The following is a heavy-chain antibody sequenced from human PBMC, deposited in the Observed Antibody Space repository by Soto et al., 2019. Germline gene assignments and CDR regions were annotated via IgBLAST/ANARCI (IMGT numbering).Heavy chain of an antibody. CDR1: GDTFSNSA. CDR3: AREKAATGPLHY. Sequence: QVQLVQSGAEVKKPGSSVKVSCKASGDTFSNSAISWVRQAPGQGLEWMGGIIPFFGTENYAQKFQGRVTITADESTSTYYMELSSLRSGDSAVYYCAREKAATGPLHYWGQGTLVTVSS. CDR2: IIPFFGTE. D-gene: IGHD6-13*01. V-gene: IGHV1-69*01. J-gene: IGHJ4*02.